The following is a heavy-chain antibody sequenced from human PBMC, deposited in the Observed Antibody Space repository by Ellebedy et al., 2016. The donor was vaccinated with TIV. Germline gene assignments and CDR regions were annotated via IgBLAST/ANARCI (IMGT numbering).Heavy chain of an antibody. V-gene: IGHV4-39*07. Sequence: MPSETLSLTCIVSAGSISSSSYHWDWIRQSPGNGLEWIGTLHSSGTTQYNPSLNSPVTISLDKPKNQFSLRMTSVTPADTAVFYCARIWGRDTHPVDSWGQGTLVTVSP. D-gene: IGHD5-24*01. J-gene: IGHJ4*02. CDR1: AGSISSSSYH. CDR3: ARIWGRDTHPVDS. CDR2: LHSSGTT.